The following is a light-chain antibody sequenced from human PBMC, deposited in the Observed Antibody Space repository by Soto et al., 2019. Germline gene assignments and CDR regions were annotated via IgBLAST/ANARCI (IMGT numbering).Light chain of an antibody. CDR1: QSLSSS. V-gene: IGKV3-11*01. J-gene: IGKJ2*01. CDR2: DAS. Sequence: EIVLTQSPATLSLSPGERATLSCRASQSLSSSLAWYQQKPGQPPRLLIYDASNRATGIPARFSGSGSGTDFTLTISSLEPEDFVVYYCQQGSNWSFGQGTKLEIK. CDR3: QQGSNWS.